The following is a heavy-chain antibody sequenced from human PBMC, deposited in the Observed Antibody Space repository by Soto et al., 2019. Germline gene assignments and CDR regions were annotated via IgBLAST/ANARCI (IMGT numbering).Heavy chain of an antibody. CDR2: ISGSGGST. Sequence: GGSLRLSCAASGFTFSSYAMSWVRQAPGKGLEWVSAISGSGGSTYYADSVKGRFTISRDNSKNTLYLQMNSLRAEDTAVYYCAKQLGYCSSTSCYAYYGDDAGAFDIWGQGTMVTVSS. D-gene: IGHD2-2*01. CDR1: GFTFSSYA. CDR3: AKQLGYCSSTSCYAYYGDDAGAFDI. V-gene: IGHV3-23*01. J-gene: IGHJ3*02.